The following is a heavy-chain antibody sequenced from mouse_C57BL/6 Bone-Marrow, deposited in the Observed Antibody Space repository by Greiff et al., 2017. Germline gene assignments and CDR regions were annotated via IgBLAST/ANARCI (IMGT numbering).Heavy chain of an antibody. J-gene: IGHJ2*01. Sequence: VKLQESGPELVKPGASVKISCKASGYAFSSSWMNWVKQRPGKGLEWIGRIYPGDGDTNYNGKFKGKATLTADKSSSTAYMQLSSLTSEDSAVYFCARWRDGSSLRGFDYWGQGTTLTVSS. V-gene: IGHV1-82*01. CDR1: GYAFSSSW. D-gene: IGHD1-1*01. CDR2: IYPGDGDT. CDR3: ARWRDGSSLRGFDY.